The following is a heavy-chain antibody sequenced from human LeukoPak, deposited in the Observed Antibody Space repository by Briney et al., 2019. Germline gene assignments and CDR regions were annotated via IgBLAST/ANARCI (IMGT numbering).Heavy chain of an antibody. Sequence: ASVKVSCKVSGYSLSDSSMHWVRQAPGKGLEWMGTFNPEDGETIYAQKFQGRVTMTTDTSTSTAYMELRSLRSDDTAVYYCARDLGTMVRGVPNYWGQGTLVTVSS. CDR1: GYSLSDSS. D-gene: IGHD3-10*01. CDR3: ARDLGTMVRGVPNY. J-gene: IGHJ4*02. V-gene: IGHV1-24*01. CDR2: FNPEDGET.